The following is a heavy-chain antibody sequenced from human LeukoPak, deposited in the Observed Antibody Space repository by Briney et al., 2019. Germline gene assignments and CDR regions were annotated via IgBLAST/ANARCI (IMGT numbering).Heavy chain of an antibody. CDR2: IDWDDDK. D-gene: IGHD4-17*01. J-gene: IGHJ4*02. Sequence: SGPTLVNPTQTLTLTCTFSGFSLSTSGMCVSWIRQPPGKALEWLALIDWDDDKYYNTSLKTRLTISKDTSKNQVVLTMTNMDPVDTATYFCARYLYGDSASYFDYWGQGIFVTVSS. V-gene: IGHV2-70*01. CDR1: GFSLSTSGMC. CDR3: ARYLYGDSASYFDY.